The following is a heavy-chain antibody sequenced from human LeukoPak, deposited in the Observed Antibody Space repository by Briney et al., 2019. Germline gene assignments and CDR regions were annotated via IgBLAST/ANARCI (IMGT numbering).Heavy chain of an antibody. D-gene: IGHD1-26*01. CDR2: ILYDGSNK. V-gene: IGHV3-30*18. CDR1: GFXFSSYG. Sequence: GESLTLSCTASGFXFSSYGMHWVRQAPAKGQEWVAVILYDGSNKYFADSVKGRFTISRDNSKNTLYLEMNSLRAEDTAVYYCAKDLYRIVGVTRDTFDIWGQGTMVTV. J-gene: IGHJ3*02. CDR3: AKDLYRIVGVTRDTFDI.